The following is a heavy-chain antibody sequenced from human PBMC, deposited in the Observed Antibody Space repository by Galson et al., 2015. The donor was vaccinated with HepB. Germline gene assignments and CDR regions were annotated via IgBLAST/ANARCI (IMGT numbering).Heavy chain of an antibody. CDR2: INAGNGNT. V-gene: IGHV1-3*01. Sequence: SVKVSCKASGYTFTSYAMHWVRQAPGQRLEWMGWINAGNGNTKYSQKFQGRVTITRDTSASTAYMELSSLRSEDTAVYYCARELPTITMVRGVGRRGWFDPWGQGTLVTVSS. CDR1: GYTFTSYA. J-gene: IGHJ5*02. CDR3: ARELPTITMVRGVGRRGWFDP. D-gene: IGHD3-10*01.